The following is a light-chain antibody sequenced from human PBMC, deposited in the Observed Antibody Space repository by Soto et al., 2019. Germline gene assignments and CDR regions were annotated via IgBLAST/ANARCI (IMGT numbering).Light chain of an antibody. Sequence: QSALTQPPSASGSPGQSVTISCTGTSSDVGGYNYVSWFQQHPGKAPKLMIYEVNKRPSGVPDRFSGSKSGNTASLTVSGLQADDEADYYCSSYAGSNNYVFGSGTKVTV. J-gene: IGLJ1*01. CDR3: SSYAGSNNYV. CDR2: EVN. CDR1: SSDVGGYNY. V-gene: IGLV2-8*01.